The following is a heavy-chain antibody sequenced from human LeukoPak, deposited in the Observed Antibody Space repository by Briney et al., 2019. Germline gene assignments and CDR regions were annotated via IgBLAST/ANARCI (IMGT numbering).Heavy chain of an antibody. CDR3: ARSIRDIVATIGY. Sequence: GGSLRLSCAASGFTFSDYEMNWVRQAPGKGLEWLSYISSGGYTADYADSVKGRFTISRDNAKNSVYLQMHSLRAEDTGLYYCARSIRDIVATIGYWGQGTLVAVFS. CDR2: ISSGGYTA. D-gene: IGHD5-12*01. CDR1: GFTFSDYE. J-gene: IGHJ4*02. V-gene: IGHV3-48*03.